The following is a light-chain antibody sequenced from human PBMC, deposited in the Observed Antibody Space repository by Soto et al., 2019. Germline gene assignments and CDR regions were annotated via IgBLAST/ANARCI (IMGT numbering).Light chain of an antibody. CDR3: QQYTKSPLT. J-gene: IGKJ4*01. CDR1: QSLTRNY. CDR2: GAN. Sequence: DIVLTQFPGTRSLSPGERATLSCRASQSLTRNYLAWYQQKVGQAPRLLIYGANTRAAGIPDRFSGSGSGTDFTLTISRLEPEDFAVYYCQQYTKSPLTFGGGTKV. V-gene: IGKV3-20*01.